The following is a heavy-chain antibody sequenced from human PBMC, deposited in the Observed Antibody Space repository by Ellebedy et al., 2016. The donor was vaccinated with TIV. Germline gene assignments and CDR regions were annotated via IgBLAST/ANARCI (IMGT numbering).Heavy chain of an antibody. V-gene: IGHV4-34*01. D-gene: IGHD5-24*01. CDR3: ARGQGWLQPDY. J-gene: IGHJ4*01. CDR2: INHSGII. Sequence: SETLSLXXAVYGGSFSGYYWTWIRQPPGKGLEWIGEINHSGIITYNSSLKSRVTILVDTSKNHFSLRLSSVTAADTAMYYCARGQGWLQPDYWGHGTLVTVSS. CDR1: GGSFSGYY.